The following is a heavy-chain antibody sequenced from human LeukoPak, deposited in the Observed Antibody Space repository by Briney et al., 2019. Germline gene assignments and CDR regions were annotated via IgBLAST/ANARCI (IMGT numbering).Heavy chain of an antibody. V-gene: IGHV4-34*01. CDR2: INHSGST. CDR1: GGSFSGYY. D-gene: IGHD3-10*01. CDR3: ARLGYYYGSGSYGSWFDP. Sequence: SETLSLTCAVYGGSFSGYYWSWIRQPPGKGLEWIGEINHSGSTNYNPSLKSRVTISVDTSKNQFSLKLSSVTAADTAVYYCARLGYYYGSGSYGSWFDPWGQGTLVTVSS. J-gene: IGHJ5*02.